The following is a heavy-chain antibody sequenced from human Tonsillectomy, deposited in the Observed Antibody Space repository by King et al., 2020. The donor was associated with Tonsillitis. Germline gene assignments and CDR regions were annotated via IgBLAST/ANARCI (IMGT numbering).Heavy chain of an antibody. J-gene: IGHJ4*02. CDR3: AKEYYDILTGYYARPFDY. CDR2: ISGSGGST. D-gene: IGHD3-9*01. Sequence: VQLVDSGGGLVQPGGSLRLSCAASGFTFSNYAMSWVRQAPGKGLEWVSAISGSGGSTNYADSVKGRFTISRDNSKNTLYLQVNSLRAEDTAVYYCAKEYYDILTGYYARPFDYWGQGTLVTVTS. V-gene: IGHV3-23*04. CDR1: GFTFSNYA.